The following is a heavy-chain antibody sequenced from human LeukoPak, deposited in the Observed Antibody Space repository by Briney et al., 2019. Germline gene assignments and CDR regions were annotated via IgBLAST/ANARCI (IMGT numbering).Heavy chain of an antibody. V-gene: IGHV3-30*04. CDR3: AKLGYCSSTSCPPWRWFDP. D-gene: IGHD2-2*01. J-gene: IGHJ5*02. Sequence: GGSLRLSCAASGFTFSSYAMHWVRQAPGKGLEWVAVISYDGSYKNYADSVKGRFTISRDNSKNTLYLQMNSLRAEDTAVYYCAKLGYCSSTSCPPWRWFDPWGQGTLVTVSS. CDR1: GFTFSSYA. CDR2: ISYDGSYK.